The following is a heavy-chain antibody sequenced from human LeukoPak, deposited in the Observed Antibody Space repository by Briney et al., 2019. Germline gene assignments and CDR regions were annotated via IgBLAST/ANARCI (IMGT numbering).Heavy chain of an antibody. V-gene: IGHV4-38-2*02. D-gene: IGHD3-10*01. J-gene: IGHJ6*02. CDR1: GYSISSGFY. Sequence: SETLSLTCTVSGYSISSGFYWGWIRQSPEKWLEWIGSLYHSGSTYYNPSLRSRVTISIDTSKNQFSPKLSSVTAADSAVYYCARGYGGSGSYYYYGMDIWGQGTTVTVSS. CDR2: LYHSGST. CDR3: ARGYGGSGSYYYYGMDI.